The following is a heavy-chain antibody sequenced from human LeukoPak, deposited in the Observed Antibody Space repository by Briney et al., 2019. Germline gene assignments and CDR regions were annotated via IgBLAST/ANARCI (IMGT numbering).Heavy chain of an antibody. D-gene: IGHD1-7*01. CDR2: IWYDGSNK. CDR3: AKDSPTGTIDYMDV. Sequence: GGSLRLSCAASGFTFSSYGMHWVRQAPGKGLEWVAVIWYDGSNKYYADSVKGRFTISRDNSKNTLYLQMNSLRAEDTAVYYCAKDSPTGTIDYMDVWGKGTTVTVSS. V-gene: IGHV3-33*06. CDR1: GFTFSSYG. J-gene: IGHJ6*03.